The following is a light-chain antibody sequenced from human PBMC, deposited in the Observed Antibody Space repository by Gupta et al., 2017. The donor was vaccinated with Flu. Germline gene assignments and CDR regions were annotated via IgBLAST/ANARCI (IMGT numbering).Light chain of an antibody. J-gene: IGLJ2*01. CDR3: QSYDNNNQV. CDR1: SGSIASNY. Sequence: NFMLTQPRSVSESPGKTVIISCARSSGSIASNYVQWYQQRPGSFPTTVIDEDDQRPSGVPVRFSGSSDSSSNSASLTISVLRAEDEADYYCQSYDNNNQVFGGGTKLTVL. CDR2: EDD. V-gene: IGLV6-57*01.